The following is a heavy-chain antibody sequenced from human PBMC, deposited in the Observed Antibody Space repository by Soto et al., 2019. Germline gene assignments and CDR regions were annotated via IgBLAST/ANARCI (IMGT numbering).Heavy chain of an antibody. CDR2: ISGSGGST. Sequence: EVQLLESGGGLVQPGGSLRLSCAASGFTFSSYAMSWVRQAPGTGLEWVSAISGSGGSTYYADSVKGRFTISRDNSKNTLYLQMNSLRAEDTAVYYCAKDGGIVVVVAATPDYWGQGTLVTVSS. J-gene: IGHJ4*02. V-gene: IGHV3-23*01. CDR3: AKDGGIVVVVAATPDY. CDR1: GFTFSSYA. D-gene: IGHD2-15*01.